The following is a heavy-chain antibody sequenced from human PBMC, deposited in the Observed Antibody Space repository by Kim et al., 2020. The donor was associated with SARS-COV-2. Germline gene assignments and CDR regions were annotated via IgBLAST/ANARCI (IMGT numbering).Heavy chain of an antibody. CDR3: ATLAIAVAGQGWFDP. D-gene: IGHD6-19*01. CDR1: GGTFSSYA. V-gene: IGHV1-69*04. Sequence: SVKVSCKASGGTFSSYAISWVRQAPGQGLEWMGRIIPILGIANYAQKFQGRVTITADKSTSTAYMELSSLRSEDTAVYYCATLAIAVAGQGWFDPWGQGTLVTVSS. CDR2: IIPILGIA. J-gene: IGHJ5*02.